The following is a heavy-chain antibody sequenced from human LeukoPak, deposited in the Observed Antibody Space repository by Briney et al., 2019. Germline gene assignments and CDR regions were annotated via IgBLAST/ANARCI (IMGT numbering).Heavy chain of an antibody. CDR2: INPDSGVT. V-gene: IGHV1-2*02. CDR3: ARHVGATRDLDP. Sequence: ASVKVSCRASGYPFAGYYIHWVRQAPGQGLEWMGWINPDSGVTDHSQQFQGRVTMTRDTSINTAYMEVSSLKFDDTALYYCARHVGATRDLDPWGRGTLVTVSS. D-gene: IGHD1-26*01. CDR1: GYPFAGYY. J-gene: IGHJ5*02.